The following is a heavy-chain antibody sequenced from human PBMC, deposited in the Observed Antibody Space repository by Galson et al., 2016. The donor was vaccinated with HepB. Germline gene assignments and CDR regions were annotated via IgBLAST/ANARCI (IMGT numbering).Heavy chain of an antibody. CDR1: GGSFTSYY. D-gene: IGHD6-19*01. Sequence: SETLSLTCTVSGGSFTSYYWSWIRQPAGKGLEWIGRIFSIGTTDYNPSLKVRVTISVETSKNQFSLQLRSVTAAATALYYWARPFGSGWYVGWTGFDVWGLGTLVTVSS. J-gene: IGHJ5*02. CDR3: ARPFGSGWYVGWTGFDV. CDR2: IFSIGTT. V-gene: IGHV4-4*07.